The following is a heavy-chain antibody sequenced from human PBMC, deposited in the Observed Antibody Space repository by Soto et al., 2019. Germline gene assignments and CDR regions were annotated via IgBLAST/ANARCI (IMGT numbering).Heavy chain of an antibody. CDR3: ARAPQSTRYYYYGMDV. V-gene: IGHV1-69*13. CDR1: GGTFSSYA. CDR2: TIPIFGTA. J-gene: IGHJ6*02. Sequence: SVKVSCKASGGTFSSYAISWVRQAPGQGLEWMGGTIPIFGTANYAQKFQGRVTITADESTSTAYMELSSLRSEDTAVYYCARAPQSTRYYYYGMDVWGQGTTVTVSS.